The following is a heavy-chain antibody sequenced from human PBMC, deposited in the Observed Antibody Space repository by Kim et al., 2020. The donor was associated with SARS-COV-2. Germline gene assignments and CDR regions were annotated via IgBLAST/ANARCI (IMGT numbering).Heavy chain of an antibody. V-gene: IGHV1-3*01. J-gene: IGHJ6*02. Sequence: ASVKVSCKASGYTFTSYAMHWVRQAPGQRLEWMGWINAGNGNTKYSQKFQGRVTITRDTSASTAYMELSSLRSEDTAVYYCARAYTYYYYYGMDVWGQGTTVTVSS. CDR3: ARAYTYYYYYGMDV. CDR2: INAGNGNT. D-gene: IGHD3-16*01. CDR1: GYTFTSYA.